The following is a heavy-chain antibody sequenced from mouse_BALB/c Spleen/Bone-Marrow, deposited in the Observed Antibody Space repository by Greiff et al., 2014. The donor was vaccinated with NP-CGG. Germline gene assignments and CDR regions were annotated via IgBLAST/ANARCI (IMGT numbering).Heavy chain of an antibody. CDR2: IFPGTGTT. CDR1: GYTFTSYW. Sequence: QVQLKQSGAELVKPGASVKLSCKTSGYTFTSYWIQWVKRRPGQGLGWIGEIFPGTGTTYYNEKFKDKATLTIDTSSSTAYMQLSSLASEDSAVYFCARKGISTVIATAYYFDYWGQGSTLTVSS. D-gene: IGHD2-4*01. V-gene: IGHV1S132*01. CDR3: ARKGISTVIATAYYFDY. J-gene: IGHJ2*01.